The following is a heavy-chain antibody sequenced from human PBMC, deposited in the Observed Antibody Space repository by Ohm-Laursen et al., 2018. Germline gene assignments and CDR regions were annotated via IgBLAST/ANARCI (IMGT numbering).Heavy chain of an antibody. CDR1: GFTFSDYY. D-gene: IGHD3-16*01. CDR3: ARDGGSYQDDVFDI. CDR2: ISSSGSTI. J-gene: IGHJ3*02. V-gene: IGHV3-11*01. Sequence: SLRLSCAASGFTFSDYYMSWIRQAPGKGLEWASYISSSGSTIYYADSVKGRFTISRDNAKNSLYLQMNSLRAEDTAVYYCARDGGSYQDDVFDIWGQGTMVTVS.